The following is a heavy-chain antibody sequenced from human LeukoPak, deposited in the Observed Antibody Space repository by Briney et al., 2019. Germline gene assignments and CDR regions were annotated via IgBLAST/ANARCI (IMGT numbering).Heavy chain of an antibody. CDR1: GFTFSSYA. CDR2: ISSSGSTI. V-gene: IGHV3-48*03. D-gene: IGHD4/OR15-4a*01. CDR3: AREGASLGYYFDY. Sequence: GGSLRLSCAASGFTFSSYAMNWVRQAPGKGLEWVSYISSSGSTIYYADSVKGRFTISRDNAKNSLYLQMNSLRAEDTAVYYCAREGASLGYYFDYWGQGTLVTVSS. J-gene: IGHJ4*02.